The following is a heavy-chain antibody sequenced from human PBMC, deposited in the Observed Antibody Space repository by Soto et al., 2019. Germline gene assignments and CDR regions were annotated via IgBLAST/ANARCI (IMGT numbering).Heavy chain of an antibody. V-gene: IGHV1-18*01. J-gene: IGHJ6*02. CDR3: ARVIREKQQLVNYYYYGMDV. CDR1: GYTFTSYG. Sequence: ASVKVSCKASGYTFTSYGISWVRQAPGQGFEWMGWISAYNGNTNYAQKLQGRVTMTTDTSTSTAYMELRSLRSDDTAVYYCARVIREKQQLVNYYYYGMDVWGQGTTVTVSS. D-gene: IGHD6-13*01. CDR2: ISAYNGNT.